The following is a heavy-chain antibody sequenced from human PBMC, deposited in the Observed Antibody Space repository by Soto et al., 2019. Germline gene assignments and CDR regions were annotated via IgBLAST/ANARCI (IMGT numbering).Heavy chain of an antibody. J-gene: IGHJ6*02. Sequence: QVQLVQSGAEVKKPGSSVKVSCKASGGTFSSYAISWVRQAPGQGLEWMGGIIPIFGTADSAQKFQGRVTITADESTSTPYMELSSLRSEDTAVYYCASHSGSSPEGRYYYGMDVWGQGTTVTVSS. CDR3: ASHSGSSPEGRYYYGMDV. CDR1: GGTFSSYA. CDR2: IIPIFGTA. V-gene: IGHV1-69*12. D-gene: IGHD1-26*01.